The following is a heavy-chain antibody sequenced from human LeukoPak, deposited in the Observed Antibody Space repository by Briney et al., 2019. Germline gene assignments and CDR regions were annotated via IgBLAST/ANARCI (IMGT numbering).Heavy chain of an antibody. Sequence: PGGSLRLSCAASGFTFSSYAMHWVRQAPGKGLEWVAVISYDGSNKYYADSVKGRFTISRDNSKNTLYLQMNSLRAEDTAVYYCARDRRRDGYKYFDYWGQGTLVTASS. J-gene: IGHJ4*02. CDR2: ISYDGSNK. CDR1: GFTFSSYA. CDR3: ARDRRRDGYKYFDY. V-gene: IGHV3-30-3*01. D-gene: IGHD5-24*01.